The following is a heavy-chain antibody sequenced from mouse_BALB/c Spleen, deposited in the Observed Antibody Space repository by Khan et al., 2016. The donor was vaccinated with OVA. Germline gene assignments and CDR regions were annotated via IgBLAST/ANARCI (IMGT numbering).Heavy chain of an antibody. V-gene: IGHV3-1*02. J-gene: IGHJ1*01. CDR1: GYSITSGYS. D-gene: IGHD1-1*01. CDR2: IHYSGTT. CDR3: ARSGTTVVAYWYFDV. Sequence: EVKLEVSGPDLVKPSQSLSLTCTVTGYSITSGYSWHWIRQFPGNKLEWMGYIHYSGTTNYNPPLKSRISITRNTSKNQFFLQLNSVTTEDTATYYCARSGTTVVAYWYFDVWGAGTTVTVSS.